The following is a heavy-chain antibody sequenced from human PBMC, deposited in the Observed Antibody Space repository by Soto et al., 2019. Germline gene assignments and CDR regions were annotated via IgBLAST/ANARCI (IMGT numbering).Heavy chain of an antibody. CDR3: ARRLGRLVTFDY. CDR2: IYYSGST. V-gene: IGHV4-31*03. Sequence: SETLSLTCPVSGGSSSSGGYYWSWIRQHPGKGLEWIGYIYYSGSTYYNPSLKSRVTISVDTSKNQFSLKLSSVTAADTAVYYCARRLGRLVTFDYWGQGTLVTVSS. CDR1: GGSSSSGGYY. J-gene: IGHJ4*02. D-gene: IGHD6-6*01.